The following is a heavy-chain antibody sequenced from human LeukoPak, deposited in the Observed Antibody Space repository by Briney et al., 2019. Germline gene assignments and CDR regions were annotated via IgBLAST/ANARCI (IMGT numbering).Heavy chain of an antibody. CDR3: ARDAPDVAVPNWFDP. CDR1: GGSISSYY. Sequence: SETLSLTCTVSGGSISSYYWSWIRQPPGKGLEWIGYIYYSGSTNYNPSLKSRVTISVDTSKNQFSLKLSSVTAADTAVYYCARDAPDVAVPNWFDPWGQGTLVTVSS. CDR2: IYYSGST. D-gene: IGHD2-2*01. V-gene: IGHV4-59*13. J-gene: IGHJ5*02.